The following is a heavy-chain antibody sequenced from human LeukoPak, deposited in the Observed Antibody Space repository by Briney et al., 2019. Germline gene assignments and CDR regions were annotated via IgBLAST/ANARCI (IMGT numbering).Heavy chain of an antibody. Sequence: GGSLRLSCAASGFTFSSYEMNWVRQAPGKGLEWVSSISGGSNNINYAGSVKGRFTTSRDNSQNTLYLQMNSLRAEDTAVYYCAKDQGTAIFGMIIPDWYFDLWGRGTLVTVSS. V-gene: IGHV3-23*01. D-gene: IGHD3-3*01. CDR1: GFTFSSYE. J-gene: IGHJ2*01. CDR2: ISGGSNNI. CDR3: AKDQGTAIFGMIIPDWYFDL.